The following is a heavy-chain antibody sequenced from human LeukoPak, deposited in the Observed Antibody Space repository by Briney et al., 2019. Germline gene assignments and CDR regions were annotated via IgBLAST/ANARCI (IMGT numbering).Heavy chain of an antibody. V-gene: IGHV4-4*09. J-gene: IGHJ4*02. Sequence: SETLSLTCTVSGGSISSYYWSWIRQPPGKGLEWIGYIYTSGSTNYNPSVKSRVTISVDTSKNQFSLKLSSVTAADTAVYYCARQSVAGFFDYWGQGTLVTVSS. CDR2: IYTSGST. D-gene: IGHD6-19*01. CDR1: GGSISSYY. CDR3: ARQSVAGFFDY.